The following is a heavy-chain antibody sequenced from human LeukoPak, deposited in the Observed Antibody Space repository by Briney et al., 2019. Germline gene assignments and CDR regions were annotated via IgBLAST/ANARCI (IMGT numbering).Heavy chain of an antibody. CDR3: AAGCTSSSCYWFYYADV. V-gene: IGHV4-34*01. CDR2: INHSGST. Sequence: SETLSLTCAVYGGSFSGYYWNWVRQPPGKGLEWIGEINHSGSTNYNPPLKSRVSISIDTSKKQFSLKLTSVTAADTAVYYCAAGCTSSSCYWFYYADVWGRGTAVTVSS. D-gene: IGHD2-2*01. CDR1: GGSFSGYY. J-gene: IGHJ6*03.